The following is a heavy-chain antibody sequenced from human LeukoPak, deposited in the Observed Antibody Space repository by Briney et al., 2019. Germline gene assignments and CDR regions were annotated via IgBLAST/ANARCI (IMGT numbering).Heavy chain of an antibody. J-gene: IGHJ6*04. CDR2: IIPIFGTA. V-gene: IGHV1-69*01. D-gene: IGHD3-10*01. Sequence: SVKVSCKASGGTFSSYAISWVRQAPGQGLEWMGGIIPIFGTANYAQKFQGRVTITADESTSIAYMELSSLRSEDTAVYYCARDLPMVRGWDGMDVWGKGTTVTVSS. CDR1: GGTFSSYA. CDR3: ARDLPMVRGWDGMDV.